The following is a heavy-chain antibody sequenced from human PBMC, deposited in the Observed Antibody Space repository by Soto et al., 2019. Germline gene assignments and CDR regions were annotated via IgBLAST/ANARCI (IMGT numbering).Heavy chain of an antibody. CDR2: IYYSGST. CDR3: AGVQPPDCYGSGSYMPPYYYGMDV. J-gene: IGHJ6*02. D-gene: IGHD3-10*01. CDR1: GGSISSSSYY. Sequence: SETLSLTCTVSGGSISSSSYYWGWIRQPPGKGLEWIGSIYYSGSTYYNPSLKSRVTISVDTSKNQFSLKLSSVTAADTAVYYCAGVQPPDCYGSGSYMPPYYYGMDVWGQGTTVTVSS. V-gene: IGHV4-39*07.